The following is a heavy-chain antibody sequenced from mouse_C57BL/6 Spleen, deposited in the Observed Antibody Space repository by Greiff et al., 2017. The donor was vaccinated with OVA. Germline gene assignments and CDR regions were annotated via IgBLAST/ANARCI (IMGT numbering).Heavy chain of an antibody. V-gene: IGHV1-4*01. CDR2: INPSSGYT. CDR3: ARGDPRVYFDY. Sequence: VQLQQSGAELARPGASVKMSCKASGYTFTSYTMHWVKQRPGQGLEWIGYINPSSGYTKYNQKFKDKATLTADKSSSTAYMQLSSLTSEDSAVYYCARGDPRVYFDYWGQGTTLTVSS. J-gene: IGHJ2*01. D-gene: IGHD3-3*01. CDR1: GYTFTSYT.